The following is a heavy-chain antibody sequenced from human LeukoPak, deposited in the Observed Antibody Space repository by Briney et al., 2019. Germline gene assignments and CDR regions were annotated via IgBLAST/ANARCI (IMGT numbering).Heavy chain of an antibody. J-gene: IGHJ4*02. CDR1: GFTFDDFA. V-gene: IGHV3-9*01. CDR3: AKDTHVAVTGTFDS. D-gene: IGHD6-19*01. Sequence: PGGFLRLSCAASGFTFDDFAMHWVRQAPGKGLEWVSGLNWNSAATGYADSVKGRFTIFRDNAKNSLYLQMNSLGPEDTAFYYCAKDTHVAVTGTFDSWGQGTLVTVSS. CDR2: LNWNSAAT.